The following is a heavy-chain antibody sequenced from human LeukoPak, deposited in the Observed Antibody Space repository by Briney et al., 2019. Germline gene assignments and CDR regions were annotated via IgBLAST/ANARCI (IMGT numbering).Heavy chain of an antibody. D-gene: IGHD5-18*01. CDR3: AKDITHDTVMFSFAS. Sequence: GGSLRLSCAASGFTFDDYAMHWVRHTPRKGLEWVSGISWNSGNIGYADSVKGRFTIYRDNARNSLYLQMNSLKAEDTALYYCAKDITHDTVMFSFASWGQGTLVTVSS. CDR1: GFTFDDYA. J-gene: IGHJ4*02. CDR2: ISWNSGNI. V-gene: IGHV3-9*01.